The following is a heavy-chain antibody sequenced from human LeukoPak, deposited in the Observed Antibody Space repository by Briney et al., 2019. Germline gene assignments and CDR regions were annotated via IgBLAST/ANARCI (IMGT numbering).Heavy chain of an antibody. J-gene: IGHJ5*02. D-gene: IGHD3-10*01. Sequence: GSSVKVSCKASGYTFTGDYMQWVRQAPGQGLEWMGWINPNSGGTNYAQKFQGRVTMTRDTSISTAYMELSRLRSDDTAVYYCARERRITMVRENWFDPWGQGTLVTVSS. V-gene: IGHV1-2*02. CDR2: INPNSGGT. CDR3: ARERRITMVRENWFDP. CDR1: GYTFTGDY.